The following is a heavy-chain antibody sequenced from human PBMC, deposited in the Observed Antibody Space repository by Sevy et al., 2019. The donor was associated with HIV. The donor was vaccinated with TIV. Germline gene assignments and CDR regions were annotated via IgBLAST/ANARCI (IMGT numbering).Heavy chain of an antibody. Sequence: LLQASETLSLTCTVSGGSISSSSYYWGWIRQPPGKGLEWIGSIYYSGSTYYNPSLKSRVTISVDTSKNQFSLKLSSVTAADTAVYYCARIPYSSGAQSYYGMDVWGQGTTVTVSS. V-gene: IGHV4-39*01. J-gene: IGHJ6*02. CDR2: IYYSGST. D-gene: IGHD6-19*01. CDR1: GGSISSSSYY. CDR3: ARIPYSSGAQSYYGMDV.